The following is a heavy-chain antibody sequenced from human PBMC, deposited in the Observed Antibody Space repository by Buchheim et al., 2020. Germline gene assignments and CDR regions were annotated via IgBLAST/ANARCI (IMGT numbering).Heavy chain of an antibody. Sequence: QVQLQQWGAGLLKPSETLSLTCAVYGGSFSGYYWSWIRQPPGKGLEWIGEINHSGSTNYNPSLKSRVTISVDTAKNQFSLKLSSVTAADTAVYYCARGGYCSGGGCYSFENWFDPWGQGTL. CDR2: INHSGST. V-gene: IGHV4-34*01. CDR1: GGSFSGYY. D-gene: IGHD2-15*01. CDR3: ARGGYCSGGGCYSFENWFDP. J-gene: IGHJ5*02.